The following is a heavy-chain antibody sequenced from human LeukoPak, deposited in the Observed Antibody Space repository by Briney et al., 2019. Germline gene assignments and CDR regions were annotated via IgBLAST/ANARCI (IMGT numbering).Heavy chain of an antibody. CDR2: ISSSGSTI. D-gene: IGHD3-3*01. V-gene: IGHV3-11*01. Sequence: GSLRLSCAASGFTFSDYYMSWLRQAPGKGLEWVSYISSSGSTIYYADSVKGRFTISRDNAKNSLYLQMNSLRAEDTAVYYCARDRLRFLEWLSSNWFDPWGQGTLVTVSS. CDR3: ARDRLRFLEWLSSNWFDP. CDR1: GFTFSDYY. J-gene: IGHJ5*02.